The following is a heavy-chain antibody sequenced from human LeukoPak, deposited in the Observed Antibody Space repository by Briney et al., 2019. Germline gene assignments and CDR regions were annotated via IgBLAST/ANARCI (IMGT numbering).Heavy chain of an antibody. D-gene: IGHD3-22*01. Sequence: GGSLRLSCTASGFTFSSYWMHWVRQAPGKGLVWVSRINSYGSSTSYADSVKGRFTISRDNAKNTLYLQMNSLRAEDTAVYYCARDKEDSSGFPLGYWGQGTLVTVSS. CDR3: ARDKEDSSGFPLGY. CDR2: INSYGSST. J-gene: IGHJ4*02. V-gene: IGHV3-74*01. CDR1: GFTFSSYW.